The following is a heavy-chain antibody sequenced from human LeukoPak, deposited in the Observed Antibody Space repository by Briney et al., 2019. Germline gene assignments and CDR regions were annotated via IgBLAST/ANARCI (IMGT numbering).Heavy chain of an antibody. V-gene: IGHV1-18*01. D-gene: IGHD5-12*01. CDR1: GYTFINYG. J-gene: IGHJ4*02. CDR3: ARDGVGWLRNDC. CDR2: ISAYNGNT. Sequence: ASVKVSCKASGYTFINYGISWVRQAPGQGLEWMGWISAYNGNTHYAQKLQGRFTMTTDTSTSTAYMELRSLRSDDTAVYYCARDGVGWLRNDCWGQGTLVTVSS.